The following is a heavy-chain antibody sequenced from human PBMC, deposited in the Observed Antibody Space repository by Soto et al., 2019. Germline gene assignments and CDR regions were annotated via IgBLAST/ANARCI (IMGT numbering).Heavy chain of an antibody. Sequence: SETLSLTCTVSGGSISRYYWSWIRQPPGKGLEWIGYIYYSGSTNYNPSLKSRVAISVDTSKNQFSLKLSSVTAADTAVYYCARLGHVYYYDSSGYREYFQHWGQGTLVTAPQ. CDR1: GGSISRYY. J-gene: IGHJ1*01. D-gene: IGHD3-22*01. V-gene: IGHV4-59*01. CDR2: IYYSGST. CDR3: ARLGHVYYYDSSGYREYFQH.